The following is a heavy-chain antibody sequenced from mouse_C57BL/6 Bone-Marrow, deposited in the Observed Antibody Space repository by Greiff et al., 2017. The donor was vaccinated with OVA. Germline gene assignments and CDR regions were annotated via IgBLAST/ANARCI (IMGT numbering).Heavy chain of an antibody. CDR2: IHPNSGST. V-gene: IGHV1-64*01. CDR1: GYTFTSYW. J-gene: IGHJ2*01. D-gene: IGHD1-1*01. Sequence: QVQLQQPGAELVKPGASVKLSCKASGYTFTSYWMHWVKQRPGQGLEWIGMIHPNSGSTNYNEKFKSKATLTVDKSSSTAYMQLRSLTSGDSAVYYWAPYGGSGFDYWGQGTTLTGSS. CDR3: APYGGSGFDY.